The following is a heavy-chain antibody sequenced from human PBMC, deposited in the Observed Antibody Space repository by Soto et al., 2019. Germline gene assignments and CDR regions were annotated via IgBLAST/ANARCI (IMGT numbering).Heavy chain of an antibody. CDR2: IYYSGST. CDR1: GGSISSYY. J-gene: IGHJ4*02. V-gene: IGHV4-59*08. Sequence: PSETLSLTSTVAGGSISSYYWSWIRQPPGKGLEGSGYIYYSGSTYYNPSLKSRVTISVDTSKNQFSLKLGSVTAADTAVYYCGRTPRRGPPFASWGQGTLVTVSS. D-gene: IGHD2-15*01. CDR3: GRTPRRGPPFAS.